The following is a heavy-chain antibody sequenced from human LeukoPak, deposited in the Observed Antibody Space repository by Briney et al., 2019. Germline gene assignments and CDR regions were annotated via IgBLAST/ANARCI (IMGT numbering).Heavy chain of an antibody. CDR1: GGSIRSGNYY. CDR2: IYTSGST. Sequence: PSQTLSLTCTASGGSIRSGNYYWSWIRQPAGKGLEWIGRIYTSGSTNYNPSLKSRITISVDTSKNQFSLILSSVTAADTAVYYCATTRDYYGMDVWGQGTTVTVSS. J-gene: IGHJ6*02. CDR3: ATTRDYYGMDV. V-gene: IGHV4-61*02. D-gene: IGHD2-21*01.